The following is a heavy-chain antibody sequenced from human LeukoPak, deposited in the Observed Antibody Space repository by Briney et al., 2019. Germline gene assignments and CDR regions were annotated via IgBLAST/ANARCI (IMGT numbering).Heavy chain of an antibody. D-gene: IGHD6-19*01. CDR2: IYYTGST. J-gene: IGHJ4*02. CDR3: ARVSYSSGWYDDYFDY. V-gene: IGHV4-59*01. CDR1: GGSFSGYY. Sequence: PSETLSLTCAVYGGSFSGYYWSWIRQPPGKGLEWIGYIYYTGSTDYNPSLKSRVTISVETSKNQFSLKLISVTAADTAVYYCARVSYSSGWYDDYFDYWGQGTLVTVSS.